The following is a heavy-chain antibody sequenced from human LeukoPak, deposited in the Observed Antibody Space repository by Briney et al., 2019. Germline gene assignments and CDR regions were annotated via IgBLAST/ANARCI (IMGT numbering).Heavy chain of an antibody. CDR3: ARDKADYDILTGYSYYFDY. V-gene: IGHV4-38-2*02. D-gene: IGHD3-9*01. CDR2: IYHSRST. CDR1: GYSISSGYY. Sequence: PSETLSLTCAVSGYSISSGYYWGWIRQPPGKGLEWIGSIYHSRSTYYNPSLKSRVTISVDTSKNQFSLKLSSVTAADTAVYYCARDKADYDILTGYSYYFDYWGQGTLVTVSS. J-gene: IGHJ4*02.